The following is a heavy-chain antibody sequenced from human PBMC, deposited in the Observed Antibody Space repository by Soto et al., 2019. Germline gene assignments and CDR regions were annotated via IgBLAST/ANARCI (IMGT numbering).Heavy chain of an antibody. D-gene: IGHD1-26*01. J-gene: IGHJ4*02. Sequence: ASVKVSCKASGGTFSSYAISWVRQAPGQGLEWMGIINPSGGSTSYAQKFQGRVTMTRDTSISTVYLDLSRLRSDNTAVYYCARSWNKVGAAFALGYFDFWGLGILVTVS. CDR2: INPSGGST. CDR1: GGTFSSYA. V-gene: IGHV1-46*01. CDR3: ARSWNKVGAAFALGYFDF.